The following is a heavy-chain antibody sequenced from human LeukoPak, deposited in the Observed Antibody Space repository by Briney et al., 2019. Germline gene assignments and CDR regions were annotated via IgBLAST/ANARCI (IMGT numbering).Heavy chain of an antibody. D-gene: IGHD2-2*01. CDR2: ISIYYGKT. CDR1: GYIFTSCG. CDR3: TRNFCSNNVCHTHWFDP. J-gene: IGHJ5*02. Sequence: ASVKVSCKASGYIFTSCGITWVRHAPGKVLEWMGGISIYYGKTDYAQKFQGRVTMTTDTSTNTVYMELRSLTSDDTAVYYCTRNFCSNNVCHTHWFDPWGQGTLVTVSS. V-gene: IGHV1-18*01.